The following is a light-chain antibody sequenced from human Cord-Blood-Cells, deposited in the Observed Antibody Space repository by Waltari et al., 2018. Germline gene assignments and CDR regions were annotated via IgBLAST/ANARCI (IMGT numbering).Light chain of an antibody. V-gene: IGLV1-47*01. CDR2: RNM. CDR1: SSNIGRNY. J-gene: IGLJ2*01. CDR3: AAWDDSLSGVV. Sequence: QSVLTQPPSASGTPGQRVTISCSGSSSNIGRNYVYWYQQLPGTAPKLLIYRNMQRPSGVPDRFSGSKSGTSASLAISGLRSEDEADYYCAAWDDSLSGVVFGGGTKLTVL.